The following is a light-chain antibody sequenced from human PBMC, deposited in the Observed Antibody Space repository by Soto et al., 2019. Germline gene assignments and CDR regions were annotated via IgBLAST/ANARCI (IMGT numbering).Light chain of an antibody. CDR1: QSVSSSY. V-gene: IGKV3-20*01. Sequence: EIGLTQSPVTLSLSPGERATLSCRASQSVSSSYLAWYQQKPGQAPRLLIYGASSRATGIPDRFSGSGSGTDITLTIIRLEPEDFAVYYCQQYGSSPSTFGQGTRLEIK. CDR2: GAS. J-gene: IGKJ5*01. CDR3: QQYGSSPST.